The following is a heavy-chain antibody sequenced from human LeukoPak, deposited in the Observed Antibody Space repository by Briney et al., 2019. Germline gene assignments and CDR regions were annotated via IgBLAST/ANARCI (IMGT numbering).Heavy chain of an antibody. Sequence: SETLSLTCTVSGYSISSGYYWGWIRQPPGKGLEWIGYIYYSGSTNYNPSLKSRVTISVDTSKNQFSLKLSSVTAADTAVYYCARDLEYYDFSTILRGLDVWGKGTTVTVSS. CDR1: GYSISSGYY. D-gene: IGHD3-3*01. CDR3: ARDLEYYDFSTILRGLDV. V-gene: IGHV4-61*01. J-gene: IGHJ6*04. CDR2: IYYSGST.